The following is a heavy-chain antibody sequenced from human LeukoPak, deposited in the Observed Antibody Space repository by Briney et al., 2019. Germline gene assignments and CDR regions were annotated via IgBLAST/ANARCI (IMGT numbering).Heavy chain of an antibody. CDR2: IYYSGST. CDR1: GGSISSSSYY. CDR3: ARDSVDYYGMDV. Sequence: IPSETLSLTCTVSGGSISSSSYYWGWIRQPPGKGLEWIGSIYYSGSTYYNPSLKSRVTISVDTSKNQFSLKLSSVTAADTAVYYCARDSVDYYGMDVWGQGTTVTVSS. V-gene: IGHV4-39*02. J-gene: IGHJ6*02.